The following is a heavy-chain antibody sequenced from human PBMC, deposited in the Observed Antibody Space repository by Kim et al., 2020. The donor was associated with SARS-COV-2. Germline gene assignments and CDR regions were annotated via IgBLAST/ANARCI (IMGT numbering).Heavy chain of an antibody. V-gene: IGHV3-30*18. J-gene: IGHJ4*02. CDR3: AKGPRAGFGVEDY. CDR1: GFTFSSYG. D-gene: IGHD3-10*01. CDR2: ISYDGSNK. Sequence: GGSLRLSCAASGFTFSSYGMHWVRQAPGKGLEWVAVISYDGSNKYYADSVKGRFTISRDNSKNTLYLQMNSLRAEDTAVYYCAKGPRAGFGVEDYWGQGTLVTVSS.